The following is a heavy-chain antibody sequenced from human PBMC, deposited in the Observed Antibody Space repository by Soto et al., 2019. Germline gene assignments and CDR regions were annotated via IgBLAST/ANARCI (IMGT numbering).Heavy chain of an antibody. CDR3: AKGGLGYCSSTSCDFDY. CDR1: GFTFSSYA. V-gene: IGHV3-23*01. D-gene: IGHD2-2*01. J-gene: IGHJ4*02. CDR2: ISGSGGST. Sequence: EVQLLESGGGLVQPGGSLRLSCAASGFTFSSYAMSWVRQAPGKGLEWVSAISGSGGSTYYADSVKGRFTISRDNSKNTLYLQMNSLRAEDTAVYYCAKGGLGYCSSTSCDFDYWGQGTLVTVSS.